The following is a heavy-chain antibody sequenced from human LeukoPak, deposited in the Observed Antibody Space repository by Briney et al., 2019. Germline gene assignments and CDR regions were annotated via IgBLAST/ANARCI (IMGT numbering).Heavy chain of an antibody. CDR3: ARVIQRGPREYSGYEFHYYYYYMDV. J-gene: IGHJ6*03. CDR2: ISAYNGNT. CDR1: GYTFTSYG. V-gene: IGHV1-18*01. D-gene: IGHD5-12*01. Sequence: GASVEVSCKASGYTFTSYGISWVRQAPGQGLEWMGWISAYNGNTNYAQKLQGRVTMTTDTSTSTAYMELRSLRSDDTAVYYCARVIQRGPREYSGYEFHYYYYYMDVWGKGTTVTISS.